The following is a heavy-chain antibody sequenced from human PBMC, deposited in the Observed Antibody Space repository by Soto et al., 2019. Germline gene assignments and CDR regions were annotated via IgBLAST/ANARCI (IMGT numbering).Heavy chain of an antibody. D-gene: IGHD3-9*01. Sequence: PSETLSLTCTVSGGSISSGGYYWSWIRQHPGKGLEWIGYIYYSGSTYYNPSLKSRVTISVDTSKNQFSLKLSSVTAADTAVYYCASYDILTVYYIFGYWGQGTLVTVSS. CDR1: GGSISSGGYY. V-gene: IGHV4-31*03. J-gene: IGHJ4*02. CDR2: IYYSGST. CDR3: ASYDILTVYYIFGY.